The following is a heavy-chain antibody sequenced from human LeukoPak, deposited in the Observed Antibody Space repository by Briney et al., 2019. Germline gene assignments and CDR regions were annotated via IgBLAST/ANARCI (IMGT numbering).Heavy chain of an antibody. D-gene: IGHD6-19*01. CDR1: GGSVSSGSYY. J-gene: IGHJ4*02. CDR2: IYYSGST. CDR3: ARDVSSGWYGDYFDY. V-gene: IGHV4-61*01. Sequence: HPSETLSLTCTVSGGSVSSGSYYWSWLRQPPGKGLEWIGYIYYSGSTNYNPSLKSRVTISVDTSKNQFSLKLSSVTAADTAVYYCARDVSSGWYGDYFDYWGQGTLVTVSS.